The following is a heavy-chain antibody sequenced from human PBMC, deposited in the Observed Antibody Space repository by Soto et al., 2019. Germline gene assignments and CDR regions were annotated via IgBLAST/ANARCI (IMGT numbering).Heavy chain of an antibody. CDR3: TRHVEGMYYYILTGYYGVDY. CDR2: IRSKANSYST. V-gene: IGHV3-73*02. CDR1: GFTFSGSA. D-gene: IGHD3-9*01. J-gene: IGHJ4*02. Sequence: EVQLVESGGGLVQPGGSLKLSCAASGFTFSGSAMHWVRQASGKGLEWVGRIRSKANSYSTAYAASVKGRFTISRDDSKNTAYLQMNSLKTEDTAVYYCTRHVEGMYYYILTGYYGVDYWGQGTLVTVSS.